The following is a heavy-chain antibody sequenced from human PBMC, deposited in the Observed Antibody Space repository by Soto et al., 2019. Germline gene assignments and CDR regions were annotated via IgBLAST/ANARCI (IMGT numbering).Heavy chain of an antibody. CDR2: IYYSGST. CDR3: AREKKGARAFDI. CDR1: GGSISSGGYY. J-gene: IGHJ3*02. Sequence: PSETLSLTCTVSGGSISSGGYYWSWIRQHPGKGLEWIGYIYYSGSTYYNPSLKSRVTISVDTSKNQFSLKLSSVTAADTAVYYCAREKKGARAFDIWGQGTMVTVSS. V-gene: IGHV4-31*03.